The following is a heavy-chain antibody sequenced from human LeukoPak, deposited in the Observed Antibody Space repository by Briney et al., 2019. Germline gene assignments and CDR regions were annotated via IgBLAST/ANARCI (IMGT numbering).Heavy chain of an antibody. D-gene: IGHD2-15*01. CDR3: ARRLLGYCSGGSCEYYFDY. CDR1: GYRFTSYW. CDR2: IYPGDSDT. J-gene: IGHJ4*02. Sequence: GESLKISCKGSGYRFTSYWIAWGRQIPGKGLGWVGSIYPGDSDTRYSPSFQGQITISAAKSISTAYLQWSSLKASDTAMYYCARRLLGYCSGGSCEYYFDYWGQGTLVTVSS. V-gene: IGHV5-51*01.